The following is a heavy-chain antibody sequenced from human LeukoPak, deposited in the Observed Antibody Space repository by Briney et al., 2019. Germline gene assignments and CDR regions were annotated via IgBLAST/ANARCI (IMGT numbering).Heavy chain of an antibody. Sequence: SETLSLTCTVSGGSISSYYWCWIRQPPGKGLEWIGYIYYSGSTNYNPSLKSRVTISVDTSKNQFSLKLSSVTAADTAVYYCAGAAYYYYGMDVWGQGTTVTVSS. V-gene: IGHV4-59*01. CDR2: IYYSGST. CDR3: AGAAYYYYGMDV. J-gene: IGHJ6*02. CDR1: GGSISSYY.